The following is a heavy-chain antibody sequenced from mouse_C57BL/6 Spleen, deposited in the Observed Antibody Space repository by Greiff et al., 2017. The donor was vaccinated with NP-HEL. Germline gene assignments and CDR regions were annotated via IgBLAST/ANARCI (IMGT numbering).Heavy chain of an antibody. J-gene: IGHJ2*01. V-gene: IGHV14-1*01. CDR3: TMYYYGSSGNFDY. Sequence: EVQLQQSGAELVRPGASVKLSCTASGFNITDYYMHWVKQRPEQGLEWIGRIDPEDGDTEYAPKFQGKATMTADTSSNTAYLQLSSLTSEDTAVYYCTMYYYGSSGNFDYWGQGTTLTVSS. CDR1: GFNITDYY. D-gene: IGHD1-1*01. CDR2: IDPEDGDT.